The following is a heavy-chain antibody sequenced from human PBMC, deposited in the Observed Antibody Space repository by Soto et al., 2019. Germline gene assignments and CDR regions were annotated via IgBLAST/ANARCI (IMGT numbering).Heavy chain of an antibody. Sequence: QLVQSGSEVKKPGSSVKVSCQASGGTFSGYVVTWVRQAPGQGLEWMGEFVPLFGTTNYEQRFSGRLTITAEESTSTAYSELRTLRSDDTAVYYCATHGLGVSSPPYFDNWGQGTLVTVSS. CDR2: FVPLFGTT. V-gene: IGHV1-69*01. CDR1: GGTFSGYV. D-gene: IGHD2-2*01. J-gene: IGHJ4*02. CDR3: ATHGLGVSSPPYFDN.